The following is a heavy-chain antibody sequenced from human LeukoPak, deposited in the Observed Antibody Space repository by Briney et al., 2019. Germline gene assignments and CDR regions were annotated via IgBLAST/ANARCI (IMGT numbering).Heavy chain of an antibody. Sequence: ATVKVSCKASGYTFTSYGFGGVRPPPGRGLAWMGWISVYNGNTNYVQKLKGRVTMTTDTSKSPAYMELRRLRSDDTAVYYCARGSSTSLFTLDYWGQGTLVTVSA. CDR1: GYTFTSYG. J-gene: IGHJ4*02. CDR3: ARGSSTSLFTLDY. V-gene: IGHV1-18*01. CDR2: ISVYNGNT. D-gene: IGHD2-2*01.